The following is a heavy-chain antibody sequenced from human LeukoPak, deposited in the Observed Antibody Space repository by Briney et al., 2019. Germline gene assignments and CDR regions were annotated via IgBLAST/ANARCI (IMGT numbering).Heavy chain of an antibody. J-gene: IGHJ3*02. CDR1: NYSISTDYY. D-gene: IGHD6-19*01. CDR2: IYYSGST. CDR3: ARGHLVSGWFKYDAFDI. V-gene: IGHV4-61*01. Sequence: SETLSLTCSVSNYSISTDYYWGWIRQPPGKGLEWIGYIYYSGSTNYNSSLKSRVTISLDTSKNQFSLKLSSVTAADTAVYYCARGHLVSGWFKYDAFDIWGQGTMVPVSS.